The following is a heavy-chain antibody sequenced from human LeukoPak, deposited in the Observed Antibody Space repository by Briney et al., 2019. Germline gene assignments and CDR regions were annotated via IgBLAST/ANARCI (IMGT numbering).Heavy chain of an antibody. CDR2: ISSSSSYI. Sequence: GGSLRLSCAASGFTFSSYSMNWVRQAPGKGLEWVSSISSSSSYIYYADSVKGRFTISRDNAKNSLYLQMNSLRAGDTAVYYCARDLRITIFDWGQGTLVTVSS. J-gene: IGHJ4*02. CDR1: GFTFSSYS. D-gene: IGHD3-9*01. CDR3: ARDLRITIFD. V-gene: IGHV3-21*01.